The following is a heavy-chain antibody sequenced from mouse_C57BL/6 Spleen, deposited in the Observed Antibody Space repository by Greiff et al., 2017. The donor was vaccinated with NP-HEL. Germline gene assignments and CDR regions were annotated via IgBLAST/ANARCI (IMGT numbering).Heavy chain of an antibody. CDR3: ARWDADYAMDY. D-gene: IGHD4-1*01. V-gene: IGHV1-55*01. CDR1: GYTFTSYW. CDR2: IYPGSGST. J-gene: IGHJ4*01. Sequence: LQQPGAELVKPGASVKMSCKASGYTFTSYWITWVKQRPGQGLEWIGDIYPGSGSTNYNEKFKSKATLTVDTSASTAYMQLSSLTSEDSAVYYCARWDADYAMDYWGQGTSVTVSS.